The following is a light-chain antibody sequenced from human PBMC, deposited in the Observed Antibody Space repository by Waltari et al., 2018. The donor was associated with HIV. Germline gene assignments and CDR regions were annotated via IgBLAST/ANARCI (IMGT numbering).Light chain of an antibody. J-gene: IGLJ2*01. CDR3: SSYTINSTLV. Sequence: QSALTQPPSVSGSPGQSVTISCTGTSSDIGSYDRVSWYQQPPGTAPKPMISEVNNRPSGVPDRFSGSKSGNTASLTISGLQAEDEADYFCSSYTINSTLVFGGGTKVTVL. CDR2: EVN. V-gene: IGLV2-18*02. CDR1: SSDIGSYDR.